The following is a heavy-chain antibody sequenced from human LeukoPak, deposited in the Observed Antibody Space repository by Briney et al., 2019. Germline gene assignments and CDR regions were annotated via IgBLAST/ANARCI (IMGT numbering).Heavy chain of an antibody. CDR2: ISYDGSNK. CDR3: AGSPLSVSGYLDS. Sequence: PGGSLRLSCAASGFTFSSYSMNWVRQAPGKGLEWVAVISYDGSNKYYADSVKGRFTISRDNSKNTLYLQMNSLRAEDTAVYYCAGSPLSVSGYLDSWGQGTLVTVSS. J-gene: IGHJ4*02. CDR1: GFTFSSYS. V-gene: IGHV3-30*03. D-gene: IGHD6-25*01.